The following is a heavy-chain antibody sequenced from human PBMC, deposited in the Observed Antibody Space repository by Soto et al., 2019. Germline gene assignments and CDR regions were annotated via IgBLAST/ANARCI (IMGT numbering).Heavy chain of an antibody. CDR2: IYYSGST. J-gene: IGHJ4*02. D-gene: IGHD3-10*01. Sequence: ASETLSLTCTVSGGSISSYYWSWIRQPPGKGLEWIGYIYYSGSTNYNPSLKSRVTISVDTSKNQFSLKLSSVTAADTAVYYCARYLWFRDGDSYWGQGSLVTVSA. CDR3: ARYLWFRDGDSY. CDR1: GGSISSYY. V-gene: IGHV4-59*01.